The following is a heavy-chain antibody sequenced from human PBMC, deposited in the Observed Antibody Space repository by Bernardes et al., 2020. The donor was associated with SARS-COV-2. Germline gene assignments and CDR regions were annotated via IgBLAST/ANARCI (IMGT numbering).Heavy chain of an antibody. V-gene: IGHV4-34*01. Sequence: SETLSLTCAVYGGSFSDYYWNWIRQSPGKGLEWIGEINHSGSTNYNPSFKIRVAITVDTSRHQFYLKLNSVIVAGTAVYYCARRELAPDEIVRLMVGLKRSRGALDIWGQGTMVTVSS. CDR1: GGSFSDYY. CDR3: ARRELAPDEIVRLMVGLKRSRGALDI. CDR2: INHSGST. D-gene: IGHD1-7*01. J-gene: IGHJ3*02.